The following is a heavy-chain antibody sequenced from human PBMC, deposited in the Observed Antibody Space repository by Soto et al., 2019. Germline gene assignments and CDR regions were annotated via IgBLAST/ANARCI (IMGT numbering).Heavy chain of an antibody. Sequence: EEQLVESGGGWVQPGRSLRLSCAASGFRFDDHVMHWVRQAPGKGLEWVSSISWNSDSVVYADSVKGRFTISRDNAKNSLYLLMSSLRGEDTALYYCAKEATSRRHYESPPYYFYYGMDVWGQGTTVTVSS. CDR2: ISWNSDSV. D-gene: IGHD3-22*01. CDR1: GFRFDDHV. J-gene: IGHJ6*02. CDR3: AKEATSRRHYESPPYYFYYGMDV. V-gene: IGHV3-9*01.